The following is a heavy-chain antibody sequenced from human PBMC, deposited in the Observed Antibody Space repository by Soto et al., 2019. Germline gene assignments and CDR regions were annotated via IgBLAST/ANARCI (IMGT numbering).Heavy chain of an antibody. CDR2: IYYTGNT. D-gene: IGHD1-1*01. CDR3: ASGHDAYKVRY. Sequence: QVQLQESGPGLVKPSQTLSLTYTVSGGSISSGGTGSYWTWIRQLPGKGLEWIGYIYYTGNTYYTPSLQSRPTISIDTSENPFSLKLTSVTAAHTAVYFCASGHDAYKVRYWGQGTLVTVSS. V-gene: IGHV4-31*03. J-gene: IGHJ4*02. CDR1: GGSISSGGTGSY.